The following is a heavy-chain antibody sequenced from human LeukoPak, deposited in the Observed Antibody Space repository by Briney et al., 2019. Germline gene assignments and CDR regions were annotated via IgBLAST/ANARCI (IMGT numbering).Heavy chain of an antibody. CDR3: ARDGYNGVAFDI. D-gene: IGHD5-24*01. J-gene: IGHJ3*02. CDR1: GFTFDDYG. Sequence: GGSLRLSCAASGFTFDDYGMSWVRQAPGKGLEWVSGINWNGGSTGYADSVKGRFTISRDNAKNSLYLQMNSLRAEEPALYYCARDGYNGVAFDIWGQGTMVTVSS. CDR2: INWNGGST. V-gene: IGHV3-20*04.